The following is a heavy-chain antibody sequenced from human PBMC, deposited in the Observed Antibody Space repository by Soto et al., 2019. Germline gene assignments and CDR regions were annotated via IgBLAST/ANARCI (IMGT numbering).Heavy chain of an antibody. CDR2: IYYSGTT. J-gene: IGHJ1*01. CDR1: GGSISSGDYY. Sequence: SXTLSLTCTVSGGSISSGDYYWSWIRQLPGKGLEWIGYIYYSGTTFHNPSLKSRVSISVDTSKNLFSLKLSSVTAADTAVYYCARTSGDYGLSKYFQHWGQGTLVTVSS. D-gene: IGHD4-17*01. V-gene: IGHV4-31*03. CDR3: ARTSGDYGLSKYFQH.